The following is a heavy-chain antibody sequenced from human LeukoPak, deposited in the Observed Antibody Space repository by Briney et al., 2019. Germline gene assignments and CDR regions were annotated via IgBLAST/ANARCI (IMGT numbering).Heavy chain of an antibody. CDR2: LSTYNGKT. CDR1: GYTFTRYG. CDR3: ARDFSNFSYGTWFDP. V-gene: IGHV1-18*01. J-gene: IGHJ5*02. D-gene: IGHD1-1*01. Sequence: ASVKVSCKASGYTFTRYGITWVRQAPGQGLEWMGWLSTYNGKTNYAQKVQDRVTMTTDTSTSTVYMELRSLRSDDTALYFCARDFSNFSYGTWFDPWGQGTLVTVSS.